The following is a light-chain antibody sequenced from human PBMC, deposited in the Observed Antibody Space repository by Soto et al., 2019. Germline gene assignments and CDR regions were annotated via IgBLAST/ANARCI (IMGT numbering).Light chain of an antibody. CDR2: AAS. J-gene: IGKJ1*01. CDR3: QKYNSAPRT. Sequence: DIQMTQSPSSLSASVGDRVTITCRASQGISNYLAWYQQKPGKVPKLLIYAASTLQSGVPSQFSGSGSGTDFTLTISSLEQEDVATYYCQKYNSAPRTFGQGTKVEIK. CDR1: QGISNY. V-gene: IGKV1-27*01.